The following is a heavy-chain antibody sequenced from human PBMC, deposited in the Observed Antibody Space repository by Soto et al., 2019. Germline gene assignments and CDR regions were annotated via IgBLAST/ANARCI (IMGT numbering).Heavy chain of an antibody. V-gene: IGHV4-39*02. J-gene: IGHJ1*01. CDR1: GGPVGYTSFY. CDR2: VHHSVTT. D-gene: IGHD6-13*01. CDR3: ARDTSSTSLRAEYFQF. Sequence: SETLSLTCDVSGGPVGYTSFYWGWLRQSPGKGLEWIGSVHHSVTTYYNPSLKGRVTISMDTSKNQFSLRLSSVTAADTAVYYCARDTSSTSLRAEYFQFWGQGTQVTVSS.